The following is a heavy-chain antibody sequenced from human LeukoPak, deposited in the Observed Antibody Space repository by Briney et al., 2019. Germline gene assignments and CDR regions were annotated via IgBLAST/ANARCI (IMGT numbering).Heavy chain of an antibody. Sequence: GGSLRLSCAASGFTFSSYRMHWVRQTPEKGLVRVSRITSDGSSTNYADSVKGRFTISRDNAKSTLYLQMNSLRAEDTAVYYCARVSTVAGRPFDYWGQGTLVTVSS. CDR3: ARVSTVAGRPFDY. D-gene: IGHD6-19*01. CDR2: ITSDGSST. CDR1: GFTFSSYR. V-gene: IGHV3-74*01. J-gene: IGHJ4*02.